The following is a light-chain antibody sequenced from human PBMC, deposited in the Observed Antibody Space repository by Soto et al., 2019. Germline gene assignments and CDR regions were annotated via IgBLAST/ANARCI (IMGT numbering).Light chain of an antibody. V-gene: IGKV3-20*01. CDR2: GAS. CDR1: QSVSSTY. J-gene: IGKJ2*01. CDR3: QQYGSSPPYA. Sequence: ESVLTQSPGPLSLSPGERATLLCRTTQSVSSTYLAWYQQKPGQAPRLLLYGASNRATGIPDRFSGSGSGTDVTLTISSLEPEDFAVYYCQQYGSSPPYAFGQGTRLEI.